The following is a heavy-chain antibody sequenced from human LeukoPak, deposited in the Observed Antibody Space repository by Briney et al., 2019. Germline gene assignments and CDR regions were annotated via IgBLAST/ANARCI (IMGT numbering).Heavy chain of an antibody. CDR1: GFTFSGSA. Sequence: GGSLRLSCAASGFTFSGSAMHWVRQAYGKGLEWVGRIRGKADTYATAYAASVKGRLTISRDDSKNTAYLQMNSLKTEDTAVYYCTSAYYDFWSGYSQALDYWGQGTLVTVSS. CDR3: TSAYYDFWSGYSQALDY. D-gene: IGHD3-3*01. CDR2: IRGKADTYAT. V-gene: IGHV3-73*01. J-gene: IGHJ4*02.